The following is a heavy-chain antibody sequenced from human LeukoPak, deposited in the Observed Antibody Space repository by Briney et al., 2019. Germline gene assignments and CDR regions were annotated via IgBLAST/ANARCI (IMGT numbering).Heavy chain of an antibody. D-gene: IGHD1-26*01. V-gene: IGHV1-18*01. CDR1: GYTFTSYG. J-gene: IGHJ4*02. Sequence: GASVKVSCKASGYTFTSYGISWVRQAPGQGLEWMGWISAYNGNTNYAQKFQGRVTMTRDTSTSTVYMELSSLRSEDTAVYYCARALVGVTSNLDYWGQGTLFTVSS. CDR2: ISAYNGNT. CDR3: ARALVGVTSNLDY.